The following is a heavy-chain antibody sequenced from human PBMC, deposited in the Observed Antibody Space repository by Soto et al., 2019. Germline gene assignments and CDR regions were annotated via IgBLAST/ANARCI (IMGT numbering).Heavy chain of an antibody. D-gene: IGHD3-22*01. CDR1: GFTFSSYG. CDR3: AKEGEYYDSSGYLSEYFHE. V-gene: IGHV3-30*18. CDR2: ISYDGSNK. Sequence: QVQLVESGGGVVQPGRSLRLSCAASGFTFSSYGMHWVRQAPGKGLEWVAVISYDGSNKYYADSVKGRFTISRDNSKNTLYLQMNSLRAEDTAVYYCAKEGEYYDSSGYLSEYFHEWGQGTLVTVSS. J-gene: IGHJ1*01.